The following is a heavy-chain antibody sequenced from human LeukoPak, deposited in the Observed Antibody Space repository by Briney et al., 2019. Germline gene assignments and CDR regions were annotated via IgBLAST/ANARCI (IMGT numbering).Heavy chain of an antibody. Sequence: PSEALSLTCTVSGGSISSSSYYWGWIRQPPGKGLEWIGSIYYSGSTYYNPSLKSRATISVDTSKNQFSLKLSSVTAADTAVYYCARQFGITMVRGANFDYWGQGTLVTVSS. V-gene: IGHV4-39*01. CDR1: GGSISSSSYY. D-gene: IGHD3-10*01. J-gene: IGHJ4*02. CDR2: IYYSGST. CDR3: ARQFGITMVRGANFDY.